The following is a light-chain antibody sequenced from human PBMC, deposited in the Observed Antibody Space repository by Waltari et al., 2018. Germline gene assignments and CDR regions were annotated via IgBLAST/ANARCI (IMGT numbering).Light chain of an antibody. CDR3: GLYTSSSTWV. CDR1: SSLIGRYND. Sequence: QSALTLPASVSGSPGNSTTIPCTRTSSLIGRYNDVSWYQQLPGKAPKLIIYDVTKGPSGVSNRFSGSKSGDTASLTISGLQAEDEADYYCGLYTSSSTWVFGGGTKVTVL. CDR2: DVT. J-gene: IGLJ3*02. V-gene: IGLV2-14*03.